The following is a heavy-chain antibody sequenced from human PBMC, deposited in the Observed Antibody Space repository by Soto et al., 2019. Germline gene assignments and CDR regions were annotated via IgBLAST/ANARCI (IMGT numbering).Heavy chain of an antibody. J-gene: IGHJ3*01. CDR1: GFTFDDYA. Sequence: VQLVESGGGLEQPGRSLRLSCAGSGFTFDDYALHWVRQVPRKGLEWVSGISWNGKEIGYADSVKGRFIVSRDNDKNSLYLQLNSLRVEDTALYFCVKDSSWEPRILDFWGQGTRVTVAA. V-gene: IGHV3-9*01. D-gene: IGHD1-26*01. CDR2: ISWNGKEI. CDR3: VKDSSWEPRILDF.